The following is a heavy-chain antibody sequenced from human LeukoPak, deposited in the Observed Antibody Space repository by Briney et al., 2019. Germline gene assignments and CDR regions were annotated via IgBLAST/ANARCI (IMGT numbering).Heavy chain of an antibody. Sequence: GGSLRLSCAVSGITLSIYGMSWVRQAPGKGVEWVADISDSGGRTNYADSVKGRFTISRDNPKNTLYLQMTSLRAEDTAVYFFAKRGVVIRVILVGLHKEAYYFDSWGQGALVTVSS. CDR3: AKRGVVIRVILVGLHKEAYYFDS. D-gene: IGHD3-22*01. V-gene: IGHV3-23*01. J-gene: IGHJ4*02. CDR2: ISDSGGRT. CDR1: GITLSIYG.